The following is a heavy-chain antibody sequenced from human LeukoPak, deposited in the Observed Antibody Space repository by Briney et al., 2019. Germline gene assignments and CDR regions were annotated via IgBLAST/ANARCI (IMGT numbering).Heavy chain of an antibody. CDR3: AKVGVQEDTAMDFDY. CDR2: ISGSGGST. D-gene: IGHD5-18*01. Sequence: PGGSLRLSCAASGVTFSSYAMSWVRQAPGKGLEWVSAISGSGGSTYYADSVKGRFTISRDNSKNTLYLQMNSLRAEDTAVYYCAKVGVQEDTAMDFDYWGQGTLVTVSS. V-gene: IGHV3-23*01. J-gene: IGHJ4*02. CDR1: GVTFSSYA.